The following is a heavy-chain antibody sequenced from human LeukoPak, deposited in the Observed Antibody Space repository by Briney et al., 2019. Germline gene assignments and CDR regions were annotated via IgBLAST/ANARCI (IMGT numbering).Heavy chain of an antibody. CDR2: INPNSGGT. CDR1: GYTFTDYY. J-gene: IGHJ4*02. Sequence: GASVKVSCKASGYTFTDYYMHWVRQAPGQGLEWMGWINPNSGGTNYAPKFQGRVTVTRATSMRTAYMELTRLRSDDTAVYYCARKAMAAPAIPFDYWGQGTLVTVSS. D-gene: IGHD2-2*02. V-gene: IGHV1-2*02. CDR3: ARKAMAAPAIPFDY.